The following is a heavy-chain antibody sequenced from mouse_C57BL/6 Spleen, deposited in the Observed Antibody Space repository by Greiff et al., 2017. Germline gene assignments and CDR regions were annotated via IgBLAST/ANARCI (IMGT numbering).Heavy chain of an antibody. CDR1: GYTFTSYW. J-gene: IGHJ2*01. CDR2: IDPSDSYT. Sequence: QVHLQQSGAELVKPGTSVTLSCKASGYTFTSYWMPWVKQRPGQGLEWIGVIDPSDSYTNYNQKFKGKATLTVDTSSSTAYMQLSSLTSEDSAVYYWARRLITTVVATGLDYWGQGTTLTGSS. V-gene: IGHV1-59*01. CDR3: ARRLITTVVATGLDY. D-gene: IGHD1-1*01.